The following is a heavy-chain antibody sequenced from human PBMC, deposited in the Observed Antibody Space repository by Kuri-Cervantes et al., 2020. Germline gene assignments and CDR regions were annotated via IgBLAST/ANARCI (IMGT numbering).Heavy chain of an antibody. CDR3: ARSPIKYVLLWFGESDY. D-gene: IGHD3-10*01. V-gene: IGHV1-69*05. CDR2: IMPIFGTI. CDR1: GGTFRSDA. Sequence: SVKVSCKASGGTFRSDAISWLRQAPGQGLEWMGRIMPIFGTIDYAQKFQGRVTITTDESTSTAHMELSSLRSEDTAVYYCARSPIKYVLLWFGESDYWGLGTLVTVSS. J-gene: IGHJ4*02.